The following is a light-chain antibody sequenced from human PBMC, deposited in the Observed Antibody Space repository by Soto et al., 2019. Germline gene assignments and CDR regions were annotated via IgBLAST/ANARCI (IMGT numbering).Light chain of an antibody. CDR3: TAYAGDNSLGV. V-gene: IGLV2-8*01. J-gene: IGLJ3*02. CDR2: EVN. CDR1: SSDIGGYNY. Sequence: QSALTQPPSASGSPGQSVTISCTGTSSDIGGYNYVSWYQQHPGKAPKLMIYEVNKRLSGVPDRFSGSKSGNTASLTVSGLQAEDEADYYCTAYAGDNSLGVVGGGTKVTVL.